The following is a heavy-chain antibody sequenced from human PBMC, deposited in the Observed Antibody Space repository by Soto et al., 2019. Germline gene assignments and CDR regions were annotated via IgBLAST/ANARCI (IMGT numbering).Heavy chain of an antibody. D-gene: IGHD3-9*01. J-gene: IGHJ4*02. CDR1: GFTFSSYG. V-gene: IGHV3-30*18. CDR3: AKDLDWLSIDY. CDR2: ISYDGSNK. Sequence: QVQLVESGGGVVQPGRSLRLSCAASGFTFSSYGMHWVRQAPGKGLEWVAVISYDGSNKYYADSVKGRFTISRDNSKNTLYLQMNSLRAEDTAVYYCAKDLDWLSIDYWGQGTLVTVSS.